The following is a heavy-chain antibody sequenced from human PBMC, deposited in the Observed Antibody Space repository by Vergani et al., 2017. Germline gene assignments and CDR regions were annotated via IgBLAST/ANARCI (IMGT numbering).Heavy chain of an antibody. J-gene: IGHJ6*02. CDR3: ATPRLGFSYYYYYGMDV. CDR1: GYTLTELF. V-gene: IGHV1-24*01. D-gene: IGHD5-12*01. CDR2: FDPEDGET. Sequence: QVQLVQSGAEVKKPGASVKVSCKVSGYTLTELFMHWVRQAPGKGLEWMGGFDPEDGETIYAQKFQGRVTMTEETSTATAYMELSSLRSEDTAVYYCATPRLGFSYYYYYGMDVWGQGTTVTVSS.